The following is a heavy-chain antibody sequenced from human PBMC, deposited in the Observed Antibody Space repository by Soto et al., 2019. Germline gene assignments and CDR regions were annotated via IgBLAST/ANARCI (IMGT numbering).Heavy chain of an antibody. J-gene: IGHJ5*02. CDR3: ARDVNGPVEVTGTYNNWIDP. CDR1: GGPISRDY. D-gene: IGHD6-19*01. CDR2: IYYIGST. V-gene: IGHV4-59*01. Sequence: PSETLSLTCTVSGGPISRDYWTWIRQPPGKGLEWIGYIYYIGSTNYNPSLKSRVTISVDTSKNQFSLKLSSVTAADTAVYYCARDVNGPVEVTGTYNNWIDPWGQGTLVTVSS.